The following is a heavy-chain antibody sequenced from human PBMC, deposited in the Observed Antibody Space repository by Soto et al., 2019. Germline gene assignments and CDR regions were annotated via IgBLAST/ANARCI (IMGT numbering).Heavy chain of an antibody. CDR2: INHSGST. D-gene: IGHD1-1*01. CDR3: ARGTWSVRFDH. CDR1: GGSLSGYY. V-gene: IGHV4-34*01. J-gene: IGHJ4*02. Sequence: QVQLQQWGAGLLKTSETLSLTCADYGGSLSGYYWSWMRQPPGTGLEWIGEINHSGSTTYNPSLKSRGTISVDTSKNQCSLTLTSVTAADTAVYYCARGTWSVRFDHWGQGTPVTVSS.